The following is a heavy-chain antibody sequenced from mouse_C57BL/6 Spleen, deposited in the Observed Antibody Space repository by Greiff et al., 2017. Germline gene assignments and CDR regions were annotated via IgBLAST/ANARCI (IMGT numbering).Heavy chain of an antibody. Sequence: QVQLQQSGAELVKPGASVKISCKASGYAFTNYLIEWVKQRPGQGLAWIGVINPGSGGTNYNEKFKGKATLTADKSSSTAYMQLSSLTSEDSAVYFCARSYGYDYAMDYWGQGTSVTVSS. CDR3: ARSYGYDYAMDY. D-gene: IGHD2-2*01. CDR2: INPGSGGT. J-gene: IGHJ4*01. CDR1: GYAFTNYL. V-gene: IGHV1-54*01.